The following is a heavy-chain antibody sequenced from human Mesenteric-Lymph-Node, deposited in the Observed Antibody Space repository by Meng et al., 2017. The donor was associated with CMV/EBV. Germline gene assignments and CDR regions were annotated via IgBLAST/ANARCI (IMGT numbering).Heavy chain of an antibody. CDR2: IRSKGYGGTT. Sequence: GGSLRLSCTTSGFTFGDYAMNWVRQAPGKGLEWVGFIRSKGYGGTTEYAASLKDRFTISRDDSKGIAYLQLNSLKTEDTAVYFCTRDRVGGATYYYGSGQDYWGQGTLVTVSS. J-gene: IGHJ4*02. CDR3: TRDRVGGATYYYGSGQDY. CDR1: GFTFGDYA. V-gene: IGHV3-49*04. D-gene: IGHD3-10*01.